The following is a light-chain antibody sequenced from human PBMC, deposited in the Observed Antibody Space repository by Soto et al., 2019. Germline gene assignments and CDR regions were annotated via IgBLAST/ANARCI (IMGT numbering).Light chain of an antibody. J-gene: IGKJ1*01. CDR3: QQYNSYSWT. CDR1: QSISSW. CDR2: DAS. V-gene: IGKV1-5*01. Sequence: DIQMTQSPSTLFASVGDRVTITCRASQSISSWFAWYQQKPGKAPKLLIYDASSLESGVPSRFSGSGSGTELTLTISSLQPDDFATYYCQQYNSYSWTFGQGTKVEIK.